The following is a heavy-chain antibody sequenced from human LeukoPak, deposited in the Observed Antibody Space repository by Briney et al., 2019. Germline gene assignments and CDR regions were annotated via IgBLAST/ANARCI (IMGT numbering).Heavy chain of an antibody. CDR1: GFTFSSYA. D-gene: IGHD2-2*01. CDR3: AGVPSTWAHLVFAF. CDR2: IWHDGSNK. J-gene: IGHJ4*02. Sequence: QSGGSLRLSCAASGFTFSSYAMHWVRQAPGKGLEWVAVIWHDGSNKFYADSVKGRFSISRDNSKNTVYLDMNSLRGEDTAVYYCAGVPSTWAHLVFAFWGQGTLVTVSS. V-gene: IGHV3-33*08.